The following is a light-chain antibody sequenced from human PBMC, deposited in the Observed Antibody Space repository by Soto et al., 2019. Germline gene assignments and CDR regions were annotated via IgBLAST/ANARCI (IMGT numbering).Light chain of an antibody. V-gene: IGKV3-11*01. CDR3: LHRMNWPLT. Sequence: PVSLSLSPGDRATLSCRASETVSSYLLWYQQKPGQDPRLLIYDASERATGIPARFSGSGSETDFTLTISSLEPEDFGVYYCLHRMNWPLTFGQGTRLEIK. CDR1: ETVSSY. J-gene: IGKJ5*01. CDR2: DAS.